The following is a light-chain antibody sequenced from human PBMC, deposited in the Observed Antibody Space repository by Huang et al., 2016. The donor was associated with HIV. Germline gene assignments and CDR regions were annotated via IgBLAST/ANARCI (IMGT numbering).Light chain of an antibody. J-gene: IGKJ4*01. V-gene: IGKV3-20*01. Sequence: EIVLTQSPLTLSLSPGERATLSCSASQSVSNYLAWYQQKPGKAPRLLIYCASSRATGIPDRFSGSGSGTDFTLTISRLEPEDFAIYYCQQYDGSPLTFGGGIKVETK. CDR1: QSVSNY. CDR2: CAS. CDR3: QQYDGSPLT.